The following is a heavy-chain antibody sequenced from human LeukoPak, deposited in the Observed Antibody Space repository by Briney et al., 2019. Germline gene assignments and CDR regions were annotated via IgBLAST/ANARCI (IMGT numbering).Heavy chain of an antibody. Sequence: SETLSLTCTVSGGSISSYYWSWIRQPPGKGLEWIGSIYYSGSTYYNPSLKSRVTISVDTSKNQFSLKLSSVTAADTAVYYCLATVTTGNWFDPWGQGTLVTVSS. J-gene: IGHJ5*02. D-gene: IGHD4-11*01. CDR2: IYYSGST. CDR1: GGSISSYY. V-gene: IGHV4-59*04. CDR3: LATVTTGNWFDP.